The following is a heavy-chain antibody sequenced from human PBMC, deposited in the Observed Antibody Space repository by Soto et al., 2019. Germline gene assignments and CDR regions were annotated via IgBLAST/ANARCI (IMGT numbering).Heavy chain of an antibody. Sequence: GASVKVSCKPSAYFFTAYYIHWVLQAPGQGLEWMGWIIPTLGTTDYAHKFQGRVTITADEATRTAYMELSGLRSEDTAVYYCARDDATHCGDDCYRYFYYGMDVWGQGTTVTVSS. CDR2: IIPTLGTT. D-gene: IGHD2-21*02. V-gene: IGHV1-69*11. CDR3: ARDDATHCGDDCYRYFYYGMDV. J-gene: IGHJ6*02. CDR1: AYFFTAYY.